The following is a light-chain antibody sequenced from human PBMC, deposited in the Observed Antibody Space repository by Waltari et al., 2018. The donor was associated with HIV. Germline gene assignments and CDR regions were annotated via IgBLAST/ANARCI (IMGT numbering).Light chain of an antibody. CDR3: LLSYGGPRV. J-gene: IGLJ2*01. Sequence: QAVVTQEPSLTVSPGGTVTLTCGSSTGAVTSGHSPYWFQQRPGQAPRTLIHDTSNKHSWTPARFSDSLLGGKAALTLSGAQPEDEAEYYCLLSYGGPRVFGGGTKLTVL. V-gene: IGLV7-46*01. CDR1: TGAVTSGHS. CDR2: DTS.